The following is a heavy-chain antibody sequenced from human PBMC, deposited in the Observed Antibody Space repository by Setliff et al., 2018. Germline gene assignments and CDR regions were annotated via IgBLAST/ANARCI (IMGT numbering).Heavy chain of an antibody. Sequence: GESLTISCAASGFPFSIYSMHWVRQAPGKGLEWVSSISDSSFHIYYRDSVKGRFTISRDNARNSLYLQMNSLRADDTAVYYCARSAANGGHDPFDIWGQGTMVTVSS. CDR3: ARSAANGGHDPFDI. CDR1: GFPFSIYS. CDR2: ISDSSFHI. J-gene: IGHJ3*02. D-gene: IGHD6-25*01. V-gene: IGHV3-21*01.